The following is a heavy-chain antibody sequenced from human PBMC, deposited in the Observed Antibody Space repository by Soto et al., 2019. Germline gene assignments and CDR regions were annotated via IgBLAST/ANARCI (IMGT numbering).Heavy chain of an antibody. J-gene: IGHJ6*02. CDR1: GGIFTNNA. D-gene: IGHD5-18*01. CDR2: VIPLFDTA. V-gene: IGHV1-69*01. Sequence: QVQVVQSGAEVKKPGSSVKVSCKVSGGIFTNNAISWVRQAPGQGLEWLGGVIPLFDTAYYAQIFRGRLKLPAAGATTTAYMELSGLTSADTAVYFCATGGHNDGYNFYHGMDVWGQGTTVTVS. CDR3: ATGGHNDGYNFYHGMDV.